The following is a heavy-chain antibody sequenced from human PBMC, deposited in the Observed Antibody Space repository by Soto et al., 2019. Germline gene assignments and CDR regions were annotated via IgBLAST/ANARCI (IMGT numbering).Heavy chain of an antibody. V-gene: IGHV4-30-4*08. Sequence: QVQLQESGPGLVKPSQTLSLTCTVSGGSISSGDYYWSWLRPPPGKGLEWIGYIYYSGSTYYNPSLKSRVTISVDTSKNQFSLNLSSVTAADTAVDYCAKEPVSMTICGVSGMDVWCRGTTVTVSS. CDR2: IYYSGST. CDR3: AKEPVSMTICGVSGMDV. CDR1: GGSISSGDYY. J-gene: IGHJ6*02. D-gene: IGHD3-3*01.